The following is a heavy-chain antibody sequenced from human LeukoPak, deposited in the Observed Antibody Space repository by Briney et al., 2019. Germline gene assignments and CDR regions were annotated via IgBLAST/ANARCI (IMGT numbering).Heavy chain of an antibody. CDR2: INHSGST. CDR1: GGSLSGHY. CDR3: ARGMTRAACYNHTFDY. D-gene: IGHD5-24*01. J-gene: IGHJ4*02. V-gene: IGHV4-34*01. Sequence: SETLSLTCAVYGGSLSGHYWNWIRQPPGKGLEWIGEINHSGSTNYNPSLKSRVTISVDTSKNQFSLRLSSVTAADTAVYYCARGMTRAACYNHTFDYWGQGTLVTVSS.